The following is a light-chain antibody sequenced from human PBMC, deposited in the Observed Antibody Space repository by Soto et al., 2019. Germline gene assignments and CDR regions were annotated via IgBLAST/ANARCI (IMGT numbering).Light chain of an antibody. CDR1: QSINRD. J-gene: IGKJ5*01. Sequence: EIVMWQSPATLSVYTGESATLSCRASQSINRDLAWYVQKPGQAPRRVIYGASTWGTGVPPRFTGSGSGTEFTLTISGLQSEDFAVYYCQQYTSWPITFGQGTRLAIK. CDR3: QQYTSWPIT. V-gene: IGKV3D-15*01. CDR2: GAS.